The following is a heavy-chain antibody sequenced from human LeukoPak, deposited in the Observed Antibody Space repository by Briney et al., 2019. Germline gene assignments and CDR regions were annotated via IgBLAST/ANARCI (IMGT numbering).Heavy chain of an antibody. V-gene: IGHV3-33*01. CDR3: ARDADYYFGY. D-gene: IGHD3/OR15-3a*01. Sequence: GGSLRLSCAASGFTFSSYGMHWVRQAPGKGLEWVALIWYDGTNKHYGDSVKGRFTISRDNSKNTLYLQMNSLRAEDTATYYCARDADYYFGYWGQGTLVTVSS. CDR2: IWYDGTNK. CDR1: GFTFSSYG. J-gene: IGHJ4*02.